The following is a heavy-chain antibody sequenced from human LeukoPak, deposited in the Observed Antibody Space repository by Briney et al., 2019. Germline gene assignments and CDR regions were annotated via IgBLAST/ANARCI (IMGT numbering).Heavy chain of an antibody. V-gene: IGHV4-61*02. Sequence: SETLSLTCTVSGGSISSGSYYWSWIRQPAGKGLEWIGRIYTSGSTNYNPSLKSRVTISVDTSNNQFSLKLSSVTAADTAVYYCARGADAGDYWGQGTLVTVSS. J-gene: IGHJ4*02. CDR1: GGSISSGSYY. CDR3: ARGADAGDY. CDR2: IYTSGST.